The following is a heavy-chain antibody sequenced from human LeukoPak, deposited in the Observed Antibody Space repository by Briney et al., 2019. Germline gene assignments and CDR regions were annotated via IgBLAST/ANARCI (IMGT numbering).Heavy chain of an antibody. CDR3: ARVLSAVVTCDY. J-gene: IGHJ4*02. D-gene: IGHD5-18*01. CDR1: GFSFSTYS. CDR2: ISSGSGTI. V-gene: IGHV3-48*02. Sequence: PGGSLRLSCAASGFSFSTYSMNWVRQAPGKGLEWVSYISSGSGTIYYADSVKGRFTISRDNAKNSLYLQMNSLRDEDTAVYYCARVLSAVVTCDYWGQGTLVTVSS.